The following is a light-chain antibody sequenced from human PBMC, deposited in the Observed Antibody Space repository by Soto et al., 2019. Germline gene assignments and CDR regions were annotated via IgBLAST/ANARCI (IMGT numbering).Light chain of an antibody. V-gene: IGKV3-11*01. Sequence: EIVLTQSPATLSLSPGERATLSCRASQSVSIYLAWYQQKPGQAPRLLIYDASNRATGIPARFSGSGSGTDFTLPISSLEPEDFAVYYCQHRSDWPPFTFGGGTKVEIK. CDR3: QHRSDWPPFT. CDR2: DAS. J-gene: IGKJ4*01. CDR1: QSVSIY.